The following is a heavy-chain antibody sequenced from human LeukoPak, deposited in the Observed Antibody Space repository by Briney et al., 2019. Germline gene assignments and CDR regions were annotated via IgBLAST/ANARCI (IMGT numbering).Heavy chain of an antibody. Sequence: ASVKVSCKASGYTFTSYAMNWVRQAPGQGLEWMGRINPNSGGINYAQKFQGRVTMTRDTSISTAYMELSRLRSDDTAVYYCSASSGGSDYWGQGTLVTVSS. J-gene: IGHJ4*02. CDR2: INPNSGGI. CDR3: SASSGGSDY. V-gene: IGHV1-2*06. D-gene: IGHD3-16*01. CDR1: GYTFTSYA.